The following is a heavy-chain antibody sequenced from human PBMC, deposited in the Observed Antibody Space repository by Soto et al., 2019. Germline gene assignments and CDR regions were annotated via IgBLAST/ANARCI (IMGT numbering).Heavy chain of an antibody. V-gene: IGHV3-53*01. CDR3: EKMYSGSSPLQY. Sequence: EVQLVESGGGLIQPGGSLRLSCAASGFTVSSTYMSWVRQAPGQGLEWVSVIYSGGSTFYADSVKGRFTISRDNSKNTLYRHMNSLRAEDTAVYYCEKMYSGSSPLQYWGQGTLVTVSS. J-gene: IGHJ4*02. D-gene: IGHD1-26*01. CDR1: GFTVSSTY. CDR2: IYSGGST.